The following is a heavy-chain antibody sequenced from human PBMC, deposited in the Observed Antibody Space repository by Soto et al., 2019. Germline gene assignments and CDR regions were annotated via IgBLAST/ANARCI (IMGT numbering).Heavy chain of an antibody. J-gene: IGHJ6*02. V-gene: IGHV1-69*13. CDR3: ARGPTYCGGDCYYYYYYGMDV. CDR1: GYTFTSYG. Sequence: SVKVSCKASGYTFTSYGISWVRQAPGQGLEWMGGIIPIFGTANYAQKFQGRVTITADESTSTAYMELSSLRSEDTAVYYCARGPTYCGGDCYYYYYYGMDVWGQGTTVTVSS. D-gene: IGHD2-21*02. CDR2: IIPIFGTA.